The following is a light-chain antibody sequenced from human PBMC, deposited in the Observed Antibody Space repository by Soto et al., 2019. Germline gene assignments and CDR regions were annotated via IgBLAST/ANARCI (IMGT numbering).Light chain of an antibody. Sequence: DIQMTQSPSTLSASVGDRVTITCRASQSISSWLAWYQQKPGKAPKLLIYDASSLESGVPSRFSGSGSGTDFTLNISRLEPDDFAIYSCQQYKNNSDTFGRGTKVEIK. V-gene: IGKV1-5*01. J-gene: IGKJ1*01. CDR2: DAS. CDR3: QQYKNNSDT. CDR1: QSISSW.